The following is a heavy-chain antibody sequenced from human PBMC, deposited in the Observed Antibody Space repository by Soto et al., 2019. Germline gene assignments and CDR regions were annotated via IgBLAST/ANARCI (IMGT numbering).Heavy chain of an antibody. CDR3: AHALSRDCSSTSCYYYYYYGMDV. CDR2: IYWDDDK. Sequence: QITLKESGPTLVKPTQTLTLTCTFSGFSLSTSGVGVGWIRQPPGKALEWLALIYWDDDKRYSPSLKSRLTITKDTSKNQVVRTMTNIDPVDTATYYCAHALSRDCSSTSCYYYYYYGMDVWGQGTTVTVSS. V-gene: IGHV2-5*02. D-gene: IGHD2-2*01. CDR1: GFSLSTSGVG. J-gene: IGHJ6*02.